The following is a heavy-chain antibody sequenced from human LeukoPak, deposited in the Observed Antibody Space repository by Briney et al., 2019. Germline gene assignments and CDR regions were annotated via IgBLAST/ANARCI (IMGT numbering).Heavy chain of an antibody. Sequence: GASVRVSCKASGYTFTGYYMHWVRQAPGQGLEWMGWINPNSGGTNYAQKFQGRVTMTRDTSISTAYMELSRLRSDDTAVYYCAVTGGGYSGYDPTNWFDPWGQGTLVTVSS. V-gene: IGHV1-2*02. CDR3: AVTGGGYSGYDPTNWFDP. J-gene: IGHJ5*02. D-gene: IGHD5-12*01. CDR2: INPNSGGT. CDR1: GYTFTGYY.